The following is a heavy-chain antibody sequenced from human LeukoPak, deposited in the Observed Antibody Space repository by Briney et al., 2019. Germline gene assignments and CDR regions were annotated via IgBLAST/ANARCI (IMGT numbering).Heavy chain of an antibody. D-gene: IGHD3-10*01. Sequence: GGSLRLSCAASGFTFSSYAMSWVRQAPGKGLEWVSALSGSGTSTYYADSVKGRFTISRDNSKNTLYLQMNSLRAEDTAVYYCAKAALDRGVIIPYYYYSMDVWGXGTTVTVSS. J-gene: IGHJ6*04. CDR1: GFTFSSYA. V-gene: IGHV3-23*01. CDR2: LSGSGTST. CDR3: AKAALDRGVIIPYYYYSMDV.